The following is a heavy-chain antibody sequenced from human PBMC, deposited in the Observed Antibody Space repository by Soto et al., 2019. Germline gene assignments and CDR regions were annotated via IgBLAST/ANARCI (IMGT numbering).Heavy chain of an antibody. D-gene: IGHD3-22*01. Sequence: QVQLVESGGGVVQPGRSLRLSCAASGFTFSSYAIHWVRQAPGKGLEWAAVMSYDGRKKYYADSMKGRFTISRDNSNNTLYLQMNSLRADDTAVYYCARQDHSGSGWFDTWGQGTLVTVSS. CDR3: ARQDHSGSGWFDT. J-gene: IGHJ5*02. CDR2: MSYDGRKK. CDR1: GFTFSSYA. V-gene: IGHV3-30*04.